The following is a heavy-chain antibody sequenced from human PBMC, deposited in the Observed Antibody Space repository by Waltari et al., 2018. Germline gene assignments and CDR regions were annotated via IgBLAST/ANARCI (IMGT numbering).Heavy chain of an antibody. CDR2: IYWSGTV. CDR3: ARDTSYDFWGRGYYNGRGGFDP. J-gene: IGHJ5*02. D-gene: IGHD3-3*01. CDR1: GDSVTNPNSY. Sequence: QVELQESDPGLVKPSETLSLTCTVSGDSVTNPNSYWAWIRQPPGKGLEWMGSIYWSGTVYYIPSLGSRVTISLDTSKNQFFLKLRSATAADTAIYFCARDTSYDFWGRGYYNGRGGFDPWGQGTLVRVSS. V-gene: IGHV4-39*07.